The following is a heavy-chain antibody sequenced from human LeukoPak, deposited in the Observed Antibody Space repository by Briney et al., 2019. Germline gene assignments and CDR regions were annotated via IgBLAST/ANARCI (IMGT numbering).Heavy chain of an antibody. CDR2: ISGYNANT. J-gene: IGHJ4*02. CDR3: TRSGNITMFRGVITTPAVIDY. Sequence: GASVKVSCTASGYTFTSYGISWVRQAPGQGLEWMGWISGYNANTKYEQQLQGRVTMTTDTSTSTAYMELRSLRSEDTAVYYCTRSGNITMFRGVITTPAVIDYWGQGTLVTVSS. CDR1: GYTFTSYG. V-gene: IGHV1-18*01. D-gene: IGHD3-10*01.